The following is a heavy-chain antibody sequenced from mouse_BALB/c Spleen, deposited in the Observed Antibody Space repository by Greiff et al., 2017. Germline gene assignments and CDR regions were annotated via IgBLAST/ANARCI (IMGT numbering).Heavy chain of an antibody. CDR2: IWAGGST. V-gene: IGHV2-9*02. J-gene: IGHJ3*01. CDR3: ARDDYDGVVKGPFAY. D-gene: IGHD2-4*01. CDR1: GFSLTSYG. Sequence: VKLVESGPGLVAPSQSLSITCTVSGFSLTSYGVHWVRQPPGKGLEWLGVIWAGGSTNYNSALMSRLSISKDNSKSQVFLKMNSLQTDDTAMYYCARDDYDGVVKGPFAYWGQGTLVTVSA.